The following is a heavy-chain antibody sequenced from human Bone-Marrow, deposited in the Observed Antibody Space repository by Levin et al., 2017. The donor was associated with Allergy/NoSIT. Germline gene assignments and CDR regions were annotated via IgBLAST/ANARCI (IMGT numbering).Heavy chain of an antibody. J-gene: IGHJ5*02. CDR1: GDSISPNY. CDR2: IYDSGSP. Sequence: SSETLSLTCTVSGDSISPNYWSWIRQFPGKGLEWIGYIYDSGSPNYNPSLRSRVAMSVDTSKNQFSLKLRSVTAADTAVYYCAKEGDYVWGSYRYFDPWGQGILVTVSS. CDR3: AKEGDYVWGSYRYFDP. D-gene: IGHD3-16*02. V-gene: IGHV4-59*01.